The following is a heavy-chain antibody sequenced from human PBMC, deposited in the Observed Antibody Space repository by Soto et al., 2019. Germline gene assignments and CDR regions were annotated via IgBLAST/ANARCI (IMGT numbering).Heavy chain of an antibody. J-gene: IGHJ3*01. CDR2: LYDVDGS. V-gene: IGHV3-53*01. D-gene: IGHD1-1*01. CDR1: GLTISGKKY. Sequence: DVQLVESGGGLIQPGESLRLSCAAFGLTISGKKYVAWVRQAPGKGLDWVSALYDVDGSFYADSVKGRFTTSSDSSQTTVYLQMNDLRPDDTAVYYCATWHEREHAYDVWGQGTTVTVSS. CDR3: ATWHEREHAYDV.